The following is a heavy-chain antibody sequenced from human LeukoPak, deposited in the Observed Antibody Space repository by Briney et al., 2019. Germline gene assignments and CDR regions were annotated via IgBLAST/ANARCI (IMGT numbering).Heavy chain of an antibody. Sequence: GGSLRLSCAASGFIFSTHVVHWVRQAPGKGLEWVAVMSSGGDIKIYTDSVKGRFTISRDNSKNTLYLQMNSLRSEDTAVYYCARDGRYYYYYYMDVWGKGTTVTVSS. CDR1: GFIFSTHV. CDR2: MSSGGDIK. J-gene: IGHJ6*03. V-gene: IGHV3-30-3*01. CDR3: ARDGRYYYYYYMDV.